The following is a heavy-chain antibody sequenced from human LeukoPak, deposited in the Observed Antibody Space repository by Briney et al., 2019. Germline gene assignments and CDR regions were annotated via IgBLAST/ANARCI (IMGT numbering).Heavy chain of an antibody. CDR3: ARGSTSDWPLDH. D-gene: IGHD6-19*01. J-gene: IGHJ4*02. Sequence: ASVKVSCKASGYTFTGYYMHWVRQAPGQGLEWMGWIDADNGDTAYSQNLQGRVTITRDTSARTVYMELSSLRSEDTAAYYCARGSTSDWPLDHWGQKTLVTISP. V-gene: IGHV1/OR15-3*02. CDR2: IDADNGDT. CDR1: GYTFTGYY.